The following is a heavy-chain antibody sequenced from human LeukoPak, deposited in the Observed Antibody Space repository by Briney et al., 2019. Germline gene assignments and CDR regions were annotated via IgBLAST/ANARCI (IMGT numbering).Heavy chain of an antibody. CDR2: ISAYNGNT. CDR1: GGTFSSYA. CDR3: ARSSAANLHYYYYMDV. D-gene: IGHD6-13*01. J-gene: IGHJ6*03. Sequence: ASVKASCKASGGTFSSYAISWVRQAPGQGLEWMGWISAYNGNTNYAHKLQGRVTMTRDTSTSTVYMELSSLRSEDTAVYYCARSSAANLHYYYYMDVWGKGTTVTISS. V-gene: IGHV1-18*01.